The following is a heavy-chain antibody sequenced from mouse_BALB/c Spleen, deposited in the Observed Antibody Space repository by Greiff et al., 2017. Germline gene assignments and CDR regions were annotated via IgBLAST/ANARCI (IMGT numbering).Heavy chain of an antibody. CDR3: ARLGYYDYDDGFDY. Sequence: QVQLQHSGAELARPGASVKLSCKASGYTFTDYYINWVKQRTGQGLEWIGEIYPGSGNTYYNEKFKGKATLTADKSSSTAYMQLSSLTSEDSAVYFCARLGYYDYDDGFDYWGQGTTLTVSS. V-gene: IGHV1-77*01. CDR1: GYTFTDYY. D-gene: IGHD2-4*01. CDR2: IYPGSGNT. J-gene: IGHJ2*01.